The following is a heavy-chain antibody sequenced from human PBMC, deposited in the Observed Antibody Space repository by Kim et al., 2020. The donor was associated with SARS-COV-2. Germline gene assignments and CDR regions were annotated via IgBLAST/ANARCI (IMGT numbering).Heavy chain of an antibody. V-gene: IGHV4-59*01. J-gene: IGHJ4*02. D-gene: IGHD6-6*01. CDR3: ARAGGIAALTAFDY. Sequence: NPSLKSRVTISVDTSKNQFSLKLSSVTAADTAVYYCARAGGIAALTAFDYWGQGTLVTVSS.